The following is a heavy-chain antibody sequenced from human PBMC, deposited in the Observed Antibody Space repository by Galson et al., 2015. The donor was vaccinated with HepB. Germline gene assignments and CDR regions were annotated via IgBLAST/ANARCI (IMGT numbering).Heavy chain of an antibody. J-gene: IGHJ4*02. V-gene: IGHV1-3*01. CDR1: GYTFTSHA. D-gene: IGHD4-17*01. Sequence: SVKVSCKASGYTFTSHAMHWVRQAPGQRLEWMGWINAGNGNTKYSQKFQGRVTITRDTSASTAYMELSSLRSEDTAVYYCARVDGDYDQQDYWGQGTLVTVSS. CDR3: ARVDGDYDQQDY. CDR2: INAGNGNT.